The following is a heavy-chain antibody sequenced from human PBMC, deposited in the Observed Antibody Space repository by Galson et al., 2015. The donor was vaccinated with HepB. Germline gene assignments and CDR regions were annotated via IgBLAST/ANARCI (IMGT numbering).Heavy chain of an antibody. D-gene: IGHD3-10*01. V-gene: IGHV3-23*01. CDR1: GFTFNNYA. CDR3: ARDFERRRRGAFDI. Sequence: SLRLSCAASGFTFNNYAMSWVRQAPGKGLEWVSTFSACVTMTFYAHSVKGRFTISRDNAKNSLYLQMNSLRDEDTAVYYCARDFERRRRGAFDIWGQGTLVTVSS. CDR2: FSACVTMT. J-gene: IGHJ3*02.